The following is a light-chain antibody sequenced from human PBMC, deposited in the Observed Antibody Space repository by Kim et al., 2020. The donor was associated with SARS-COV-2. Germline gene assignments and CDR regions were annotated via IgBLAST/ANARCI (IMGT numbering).Light chain of an antibody. CDR3: AVWDESLRGRL. Sequence: QSVVTQPPSASGTPGQRVTISCSGSSSNIGSNTVNWYQQLPGTAPKLLIYSDYHRASGVPDRFSGSRSGTSASLAISGLLSEDEADYYCAVWDESLRGRLFGTGTKVTV. CDR2: SDY. CDR1: SSNIGSNT. J-gene: IGLJ1*01. V-gene: IGLV1-44*01.